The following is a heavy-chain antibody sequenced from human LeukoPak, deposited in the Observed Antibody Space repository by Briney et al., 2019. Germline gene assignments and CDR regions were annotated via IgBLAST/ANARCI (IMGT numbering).Heavy chain of an antibody. Sequence: GASVKVSCKASGYTFTSYGISWVRQAPGQGLEWMGWISAYNGNTNYAQKLQGRVTMTTDTSTSTAYMELRSLRSDDTAVYYCARAPCSSGWYGYYYYYMDVWGKGTTVTVSS. J-gene: IGHJ6*03. V-gene: IGHV1-18*01. CDR1: GYTFTSYG. CDR2: ISAYNGNT. CDR3: ARAPCSSGWYGYYYYYMDV. D-gene: IGHD6-19*01.